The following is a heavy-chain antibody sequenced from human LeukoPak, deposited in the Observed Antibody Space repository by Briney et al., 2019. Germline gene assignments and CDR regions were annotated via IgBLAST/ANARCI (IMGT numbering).Heavy chain of an antibody. CDR1: GYIFTSYW. V-gene: IGHV5-10-1*01. CDR3: ARRGRSSSNFDF. CDR2: IDPTDSYT. J-gene: IGHJ4*02. D-gene: IGHD6-6*01. Sequence: KPGESLRISCKGSGYIFTSYWITWVRRMPGKGLEWMGMIDPTDSYTNYSPSFQGHVTISTDKSISTAYLQWSSLKASDTAIYYCARRGRSSSNFDFWGQGTLVTVSS.